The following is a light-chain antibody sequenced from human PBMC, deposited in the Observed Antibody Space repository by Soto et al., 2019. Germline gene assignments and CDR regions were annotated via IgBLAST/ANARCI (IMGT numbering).Light chain of an antibody. J-gene: IGKJ5*01. CDR1: QSVDSY. Sequence: IVLTESPFTVALSTGERATLSCRASQSVDSYLAWYQQKPGQAPRLLIYEASNRASGIPARFSGSGSGTDFTLTISSLEPEDFAVYYCQQRSNWPLTFGGGTRLEIK. CDR3: QQRSNWPLT. CDR2: EAS. V-gene: IGKV3-11*01.